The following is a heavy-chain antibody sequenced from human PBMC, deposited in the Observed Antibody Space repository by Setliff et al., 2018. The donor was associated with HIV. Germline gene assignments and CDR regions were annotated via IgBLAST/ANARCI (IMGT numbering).Heavy chain of an antibody. CDR1: GYTFTSYD. V-gene: IGHV1-8*02. Sequence: SCKASGYTFTSYDINWVRQATGQGLEWMGWMNPNSGNTGYAQKFQGRVTMTRNTSISTAYMELSSLRSEDTAVYYCARGQYYNFWSGFTTVYYYMDVWGKGTTVTVSS. J-gene: IGHJ6*03. CDR2: MNPNSGNT. CDR3: ARGQYYNFWSGFTTVYYYMDV. D-gene: IGHD3-3*01.